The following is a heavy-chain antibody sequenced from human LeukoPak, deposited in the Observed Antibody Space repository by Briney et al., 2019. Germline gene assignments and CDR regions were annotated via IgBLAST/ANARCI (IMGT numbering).Heavy chain of an antibody. Sequence: PSETLSLTCAVSSLSISSDYYWDLSRQPPGKGLEWIGTIFYTGITYYNPSLKSRVTMSVDTSKNQFSLKLSSVTAADTAVYYWERDWGGRTGYASGDFDYWGQGTLVTVSS. CDR3: ERDWGGRTGYASGDFDY. D-gene: IGHD5-12*01. J-gene: IGHJ4*02. CDR1: SLSISSDYY. CDR2: IFYTGIT. V-gene: IGHV4-38-2*02.